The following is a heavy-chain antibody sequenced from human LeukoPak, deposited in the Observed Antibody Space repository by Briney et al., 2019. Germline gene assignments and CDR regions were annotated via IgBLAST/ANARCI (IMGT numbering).Heavy chain of an antibody. CDR2: ISYDGSNK. J-gene: IGHJ4*02. V-gene: IGHV3-30-3*01. CDR1: GSTFSSYA. CDR3: RYYDSSGRLDY. D-gene: IGHD3-22*01. Sequence: QPGRSLRLSCAASGSTFSSYAMHWVRQAPGKGLEWVAVISYDGSNKYYADSVKGRFTISRDNSKNTLYLQMNSLRAEDTAVYYCRYYDSSGRLDYWGQGTLVTVSS.